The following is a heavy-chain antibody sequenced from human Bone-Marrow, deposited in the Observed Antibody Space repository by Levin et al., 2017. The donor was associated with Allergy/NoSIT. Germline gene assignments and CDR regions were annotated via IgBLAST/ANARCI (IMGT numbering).Heavy chain of an antibody. CDR3: AHRHGPGIAVAGYYGMDV. CDR1: GFSLSTSGVG. D-gene: IGHD6-19*01. CDR2: IYWNDDK. Sequence: SGPTLVKPTQTLTLTCTFSGFSLSTSGVGVGWIRQPPGKALEWLALIYWNDDKRYSPSLKSRLTITKDTSKNQVVLTMTNMDPVDTATYYCAHRHGPGIAVAGYYGMDVWGQGTTVTVSS. V-gene: IGHV2-5*01. J-gene: IGHJ6*02.